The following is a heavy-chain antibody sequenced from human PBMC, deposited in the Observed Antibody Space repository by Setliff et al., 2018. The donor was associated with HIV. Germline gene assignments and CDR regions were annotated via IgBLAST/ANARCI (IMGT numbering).Heavy chain of an antibody. CDR1: RFTFSDYY. D-gene: IGHD5-12*01. CDR3: ARPQGAYSGYDHFDY. CDR2: ISGSGTTK. J-gene: IGHJ4*02. V-gene: IGHV3-11*04. Sequence: GGSLRLSCAASRFTFSDYYMTWIRQAPGKGLEWISYISGSGTTKYYAESVKGRFTISRDNAKDSLYLQMNTLRAEDTAVYYCARPQGAYSGYDHFDYWGQGTLVT.